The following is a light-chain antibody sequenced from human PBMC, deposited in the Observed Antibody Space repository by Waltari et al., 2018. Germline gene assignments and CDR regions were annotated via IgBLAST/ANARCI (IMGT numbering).Light chain of an antibody. V-gene: IGKV3-15*01. CDR3: QQYHNWPPLT. CDR1: QSIINN. J-gene: IGKJ4*01. CDR2: GAS. Sequence: EIVMTQSPATLSVSPGERATLSCRASQSIINNLAWYQQKPGQAPRLLMYGASTRATGIPARFSGSGSGTEFTLTISSLQSEDFAVYYCQQYHNWPPLTFGG.